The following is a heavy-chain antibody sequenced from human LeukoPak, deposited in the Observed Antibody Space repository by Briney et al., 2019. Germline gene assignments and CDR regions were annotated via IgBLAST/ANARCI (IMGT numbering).Heavy chain of an antibody. CDR3: AKAYSSSWSLTGYFDY. Sequence: PGGFLRLSCAASGFTFSSYGMHWVRQAPGKGLEWVAVISYDGSNKYYADSVKGRFTISRDNSKNTLYLQMNSLRAEDTAVYYCAKAYSSSWSLTGYFDYWGQGTLVTVSS. CDR2: ISYDGSNK. D-gene: IGHD6-13*01. CDR1: GFTFSSYG. V-gene: IGHV3-30*18. J-gene: IGHJ4*02.